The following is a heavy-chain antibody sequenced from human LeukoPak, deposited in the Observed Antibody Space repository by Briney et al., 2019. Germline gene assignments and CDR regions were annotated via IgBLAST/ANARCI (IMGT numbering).Heavy chain of an antibody. J-gene: IGHJ4*02. D-gene: IGHD5-12*01. V-gene: IGHV1-2*02. Sequence: GASVKVSCKASGYTFTDYHIHWVRQAPGQGLEWMGWINSNSGATNYAQKFQGRVTMTRDTSISTAYMELTRLGSDDTAVYYCARDGSLGYWGQGTLVTVSS. CDR1: GYTFTDYH. CDR2: INSNSGAT. CDR3: ARDGSLGY.